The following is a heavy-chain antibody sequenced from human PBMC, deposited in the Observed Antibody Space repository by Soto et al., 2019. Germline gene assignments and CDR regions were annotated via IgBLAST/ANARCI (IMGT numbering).Heavy chain of an antibody. V-gene: IGHV1-3*01. J-gene: IGHJ5*02. Sequence: QVQLVQSEAEVKEPGASVKVSCKASGYTFTDYALQWVRQAPGQSLEWMGWINAGNGNTKYSQKFLGRVTFTRDTSASTAYMEMSSLTYEDTAVVYCARARLDGNGYTWSWFDPWGQGVLVTVSS. D-gene: IGHD5-12*01. CDR3: ARARLDGNGYTWSWFDP. CDR2: INAGNGNT. CDR1: GYTFTDYA.